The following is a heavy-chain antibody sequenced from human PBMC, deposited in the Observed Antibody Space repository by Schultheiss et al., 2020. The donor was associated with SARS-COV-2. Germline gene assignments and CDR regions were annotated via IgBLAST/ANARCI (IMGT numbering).Heavy chain of an antibody. CDR3: ATDDYSNYMGAFDI. D-gene: IGHD4-11*01. Sequence: GSLRLSCAASGFTFSSYEMNWVRQAPGKGLEWVSYISSSASTIHYADSVKGRFTISRDNAKNSLYLQMNSLRAEDTAVYYCATDDYSNYMGAFDIWGRGTMVTVSS. CDR1: GFTFSSYE. CDR2: ISSSASTI. J-gene: IGHJ3*02. V-gene: IGHV3-48*03.